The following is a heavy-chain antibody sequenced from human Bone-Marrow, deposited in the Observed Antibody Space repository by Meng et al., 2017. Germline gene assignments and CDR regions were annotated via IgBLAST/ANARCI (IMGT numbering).Heavy chain of an antibody. CDR2: INIDGSST. D-gene: IGHD6-13*01. V-gene: IGHV3-74*01. CDR3: AQLGTTDY. CDR1: GFKLSSYW. J-gene: IGHJ4*02. Sequence: EMQLVESGGGLVQPGGSLRLSCVASGFKLSSYWMHWVRQAPGKGLVWVSRINIDGSSTIYADSVEGRFTISRDNAKNTLYLQMNSLRVDDTAVYYCAQLGTTDYWGQGALVTVSS.